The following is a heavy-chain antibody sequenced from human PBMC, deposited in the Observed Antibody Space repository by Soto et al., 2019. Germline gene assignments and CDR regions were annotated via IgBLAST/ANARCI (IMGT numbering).Heavy chain of an antibody. CDR2: IYDSGST. J-gene: IGHJ4*02. V-gene: IGHV4-31*03. CDR1: GGSISRSGDF. CDR3: ARSSRSYFDY. Sequence: QVQLQESAPGLVKPSQTLSLTCTVSGGSISRSGDFWSWIRQHPGKGLEWIGYIYDSGSTYYNPSLKSRVSLSGDTSKNQFYLNLTSVTAADTAMYYCARSSRSYFDYWGQGTLVTVSS.